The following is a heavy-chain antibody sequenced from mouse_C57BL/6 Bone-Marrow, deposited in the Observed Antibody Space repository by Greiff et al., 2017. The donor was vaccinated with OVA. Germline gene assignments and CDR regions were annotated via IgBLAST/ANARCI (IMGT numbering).Heavy chain of an antibody. CDR1: GYSITSGYY. D-gene: IGHD3-2*02. CDR2: ISYDGSN. CDR3: ARGDSSGYPAY. V-gene: IGHV3-6*01. Sequence: EVKLVESGPGLVKPSQSLSLTCSVTGYSITSGYYWNWIRQFPGNKLEWMGYISYDGSNNYNPSLKNRISITRDTSKNQFFLKLNSVTTEDTATYYCARGDSSGYPAYWGQGTLVTVSA. J-gene: IGHJ3*01.